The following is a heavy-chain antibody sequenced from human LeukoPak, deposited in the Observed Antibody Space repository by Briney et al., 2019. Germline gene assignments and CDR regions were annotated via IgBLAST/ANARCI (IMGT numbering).Heavy chain of an antibody. J-gene: IGHJ4*02. D-gene: IGHD2/OR15-2a*01. Sequence: SETLSLTCAVSGYSISSGYYWARIRQPPGKGPEWIASISQSGSTYYNPSLKSRVTISVDTSKNKFSLNLNFVTAADTAVYYCARIGGHFRSRAYDPIDDWGQGTLVTVSS. CDR1: GYSISSGYY. CDR3: ARIGGHFRSRAYDPIDD. CDR2: ISQSGST. V-gene: IGHV4-38-2*01.